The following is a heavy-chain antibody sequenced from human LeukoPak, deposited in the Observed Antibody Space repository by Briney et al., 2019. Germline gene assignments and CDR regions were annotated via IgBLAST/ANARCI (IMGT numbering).Heavy chain of an antibody. CDR2: ISWNSGSI. CDR3: ATSLTRQLAFDY. Sequence: GGSLRLSCAASGFTFDDYAMHWVRQAPGKGLEWVSGISWNSGSIGYADSVKGRFTISRDNAKNSLYLQMNSLRAEDTAVYYCATSLTRQLAFDYWGQGTLVTVSS. V-gene: IGHV3-9*01. CDR1: GFTFDDYA. J-gene: IGHJ4*02. D-gene: IGHD6-13*01.